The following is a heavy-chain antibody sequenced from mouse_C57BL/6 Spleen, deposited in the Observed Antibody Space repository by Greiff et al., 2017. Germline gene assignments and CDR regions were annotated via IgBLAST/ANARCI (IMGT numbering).Heavy chain of an antibody. CDR1: GFTFSDYG. CDR3: ATYYYGSSPFAY. CDR2: ISSGSSTI. Sequence: EVKLMESGGGLVKPGGSLKLSCAASGFTFSDYGMHWVRQAPEKGLEWVAYISSGSSTIYYADTVKGRFTISRDNAKNTLFLQMTSLRSEDTAMYYCATYYYGSSPFAYWGQGTLVTVSA. V-gene: IGHV5-17*01. J-gene: IGHJ3*01. D-gene: IGHD1-1*01.